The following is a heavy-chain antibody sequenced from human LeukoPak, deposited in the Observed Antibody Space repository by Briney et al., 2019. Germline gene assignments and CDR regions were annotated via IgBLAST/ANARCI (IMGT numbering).Heavy chain of an antibody. D-gene: IGHD2-15*01. CDR1: GFTFSSYW. CDR2: INSDGSST. Sequence: GGALRLACAAAGFTFSSYWMHWVRQAPGKVLVWVSRINSDGSSTSYADSVKGRFTISRDNAKNTLYLQMNSLRAEDTAVYYCAVLVRYYYYGMDVWGQGTTVTVSS. V-gene: IGHV3-74*01. CDR3: AVLVRYYYYGMDV. J-gene: IGHJ6*02.